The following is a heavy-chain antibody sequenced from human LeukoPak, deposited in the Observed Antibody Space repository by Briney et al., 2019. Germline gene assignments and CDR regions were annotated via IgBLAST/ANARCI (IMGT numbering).Heavy chain of an antibody. CDR1: GFTFSSYA. J-gene: IGHJ5*02. CDR2: VSGSGGNT. D-gene: IGHD6-13*01. CDR3: VRESPVAAVGRSWFDP. Sequence: GGSLRLSCAASGFTFSSYAMSWVRQALGEGLEWVSTVSGSGGNTYYADSVKGRFTISRDNTKNTLYLQMNSLRAEDTAVYYCVRESPVAAVGRSWFDPWGQGTLVTVSS. V-gene: IGHV3-23*01.